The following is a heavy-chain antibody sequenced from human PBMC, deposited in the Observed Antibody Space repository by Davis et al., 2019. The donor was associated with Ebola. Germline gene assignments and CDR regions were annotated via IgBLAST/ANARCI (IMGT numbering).Heavy chain of an antibody. CDR2: IYYSGST. CDR3: ARGLTMIVT. D-gene: IGHD3-22*01. Sequence: GSLRLSCTVSGGSISSSSYYWTWIRQPPGKGLEWIGYIYYSGSTNYNPSLKSRVTISVDTSKNQFSLKLSSVTAADTAVYYCARGLTMIVTWGQGTLVTVSS. J-gene: IGHJ5*02. CDR1: GGSISSSSYY. V-gene: IGHV4-61*01.